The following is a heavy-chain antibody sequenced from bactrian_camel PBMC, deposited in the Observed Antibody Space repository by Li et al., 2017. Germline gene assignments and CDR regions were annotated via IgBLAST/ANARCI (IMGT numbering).Heavy chain of an antibody. Sequence: QVQLVESGGGSVQAGGSLRLSCTAPGFTSNSCVMAWYRQAAGKQREWVSSILADGSTTYADSVRGRFTISKDKAKDTVYLQMNSLKPEDTAMYYCAARQPCKVWLGYEDPGEYNIWGQGTQVTVS. CDR2: ILADGST. V-gene: IGHV3S53*01. CDR1: GFTSNSCV. J-gene: IGHJ4*01. D-gene: IGHD5*01. CDR3: AARQPCKVWLGYEDPGEYNI.